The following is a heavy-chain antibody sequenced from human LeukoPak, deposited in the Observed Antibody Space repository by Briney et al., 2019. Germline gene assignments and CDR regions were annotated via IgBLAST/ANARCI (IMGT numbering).Heavy chain of an antibody. CDR1: GFTLSRHG. CDR2: ISYDGGYK. CDR3: ARDPRIAVTGTTPYDYYFHMDV. J-gene: IGHJ6*03. V-gene: IGHV3-30-3*01. D-gene: IGHD6-19*01. Sequence: GGSLRLSCAASGFTLSRHGIYWVRQAPGKGLEWVALISYDGGYKYYTDSVKGRFTISRDNSKNTVYMQLNSLRANDTAVFYCARDPRIAVTGTTPYDYYFHMDVWGKGTTVTVSS.